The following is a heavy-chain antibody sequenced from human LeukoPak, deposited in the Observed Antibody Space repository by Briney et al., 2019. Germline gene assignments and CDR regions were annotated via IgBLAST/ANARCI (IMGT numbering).Heavy chain of an antibody. J-gene: IGHJ4*02. CDR3: ARGKDCGGDCYPYYFDN. V-gene: IGHV4-59*01. D-gene: IGHD2-21*02. Sequence: SETLSLTCTVSGGSISSYYWSWIRQPPGKGLEWIGYIYYSGSTNYNPSLKSRVTISVDTSKNQFSLKLSSVTAADTAVYYCARGKDCGGDCYPYYFDNRGQGTLVTVSS. CDR2: IYYSGST. CDR1: GGSISSYY.